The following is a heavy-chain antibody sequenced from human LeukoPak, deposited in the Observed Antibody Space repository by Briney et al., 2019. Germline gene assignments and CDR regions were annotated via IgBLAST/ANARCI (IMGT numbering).Heavy chain of an antibody. V-gene: IGHV4-34*01. CDR2: INHSGST. CDR1: GGSFSGYY. Sequence: PSETLSLTCAVYGGSFSGYYWSWIRQPPGKGLEWIGEINHSGSTNYNPSLKSRVTISVDTSKNQFSLKLSSVTAADTAVYYCARDPRRGYSYAEGAYWGQGTLVTVSS. CDR3: ARDPRRGYSYAEGAY. J-gene: IGHJ4*02. D-gene: IGHD5-18*01.